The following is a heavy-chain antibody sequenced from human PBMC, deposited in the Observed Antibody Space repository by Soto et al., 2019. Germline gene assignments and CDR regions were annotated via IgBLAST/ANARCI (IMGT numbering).Heavy chain of an antibody. V-gene: IGHV1-2*02. CDR3: ARGVMITFGGVIFDFDY. Sequence: ASVQVSCRASCYTLTGCYMRWVRQAPLQVLEWMGWINPNSGGTDYAQKCQGRVTTTRDTSISTAYMELSRLRSDDTAVYYCARGVMITFGGVIFDFDYWGQGNLVTVSS. D-gene: IGHD3-16*02. J-gene: IGHJ4*02. CDR1: CYTLTGCY. CDR2: INPNSGGT.